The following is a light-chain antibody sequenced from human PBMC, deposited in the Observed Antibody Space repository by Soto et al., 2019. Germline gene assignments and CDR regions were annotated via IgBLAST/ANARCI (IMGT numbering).Light chain of an antibody. CDR1: QSVSSY. CDR3: QQRSNWWT. J-gene: IGKJ1*01. V-gene: IGKV3-11*01. CDR2: DAS. Sequence: EVVLTQSPATLSLSPGERATLSCRVSQSVSSYLAWYQQKPGQAPRLLIDDASNRATGIPARFSGSGSGTDFTLTISSLEPEDFAVYYCQQRSNWWTFGPGTKVDIK.